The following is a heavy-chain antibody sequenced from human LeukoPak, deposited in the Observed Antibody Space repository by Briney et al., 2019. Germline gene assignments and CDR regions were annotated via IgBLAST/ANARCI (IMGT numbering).Heavy chain of an antibody. CDR2: INPNSGGT. D-gene: IGHD4-23*01. Sequence: ASVKVSCKASGYTFTGYYMHWVRQAPGQGLEWMGWINPNSGGTNYAQKFQGRVTMTRDTSISTAYMELSSLRSEDTAVYYCARVSVAAGGNSVWGQGTLVTVSS. CDR3: ARVSVAAGGNSV. V-gene: IGHV1-2*02. CDR1: GYTFTGYY. J-gene: IGHJ4*02.